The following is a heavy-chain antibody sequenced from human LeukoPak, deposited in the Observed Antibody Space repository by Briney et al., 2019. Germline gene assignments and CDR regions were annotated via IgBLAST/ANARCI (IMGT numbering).Heavy chain of an antibody. CDR3: STDPRLLIY. J-gene: IGHJ4*01. Sequence: GGSLRLSCVVSGFSFSDSYMAWIRQTPGKGLEWLAYISGSGSDIYYADSVKGRFTISRDNAKNSLYLQMNSLRPEDTALYYCSTDPRLLIYWGHGTLVTVSS. CDR2: ISGSGSDI. CDR1: GFSFSDSY. D-gene: IGHD2-8*01. V-gene: IGHV3-11*01.